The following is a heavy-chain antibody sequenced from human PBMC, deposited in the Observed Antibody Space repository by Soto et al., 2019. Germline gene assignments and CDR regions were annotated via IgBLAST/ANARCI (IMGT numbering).Heavy chain of an antibody. J-gene: IGHJ5*02. CDR2: ISPDGSEE. CDR1: GFTFSGYW. Sequence: EVQLVESGGGLVQPGGSLRLSCAASGFTFSGYWMTWVRQAPGKGLEGVANISPDGSEEYYVDSVKGRFTISRDNAKNSVYLQMNSLRGEDTALYYCTRDLNHATGPWGQGTQVTVSS. D-gene: IGHD2-8*02. CDR3: TRDLNHATGP. V-gene: IGHV3-7*04.